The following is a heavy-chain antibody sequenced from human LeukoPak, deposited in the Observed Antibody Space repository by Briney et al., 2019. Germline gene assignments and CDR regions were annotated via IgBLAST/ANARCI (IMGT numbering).Heavy chain of an antibody. J-gene: IGHJ6*02. Sequence: GGSLRLSCAASGFTVSSNYMSWVRQAPGKGPEWVSVIYSGGSTYYADSVKGRFTISRDNSKNTLYLQMNSLRAEDTAVYYCASSEPLHSSYYGMDVWGQGTTVTVSS. CDR3: ASSEPLHSSYYGMDV. CDR1: GFTVSSNY. D-gene: IGHD4-11*01. CDR2: IYSGGST. V-gene: IGHV3-53*01.